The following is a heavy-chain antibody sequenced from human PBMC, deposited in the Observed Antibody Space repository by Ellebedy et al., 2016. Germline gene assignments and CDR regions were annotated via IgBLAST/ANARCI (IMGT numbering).Heavy chain of an antibody. CDR1: GFTFGNFF. Sequence: GGSLRLXCVASGFTFGNFFMSWVRQAPGGGLEWISTISGDGDTTFSADSVKGRFTISRDNSRYTLYLQMDSLTAADTAVYYCYYGHYSGFWGQGTLVTVSS. J-gene: IGHJ4*02. CDR3: YYGHYSGF. V-gene: IGHV3-23*01. CDR2: ISGDGDTT. D-gene: IGHD4-17*01.